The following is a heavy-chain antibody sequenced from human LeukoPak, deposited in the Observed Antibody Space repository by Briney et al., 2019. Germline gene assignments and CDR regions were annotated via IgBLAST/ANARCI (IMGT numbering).Heavy chain of an antibody. J-gene: IGHJ4*02. V-gene: IGHV1-2*02. CDR2: INPNSGGT. Sequence: ASVKVSCKASGYTFTGYYMHWVRQAPGQGLEWMGWINPNSGGTNYAQKFQGRVTMTRDTSISTAYMELSRLRSDDTAVYYCARCIAVAGRTDYWGQGTLVTASS. D-gene: IGHD6-19*01. CDR3: ARCIAVAGRTDY. CDR1: GYTFTGYY.